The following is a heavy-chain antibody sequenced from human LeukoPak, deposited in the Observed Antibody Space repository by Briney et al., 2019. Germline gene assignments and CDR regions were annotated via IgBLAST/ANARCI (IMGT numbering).Heavy chain of an antibody. V-gene: IGHV3-21*01. J-gene: IGHJ4*02. Sequence: PGGSLRLSCAASGFTFSSYSMNWVRQVPGKGLEWVSSISSSSSYIYYADSVKGRFTISRDNAKNSLYLQMNSLRAEDTAVYYCAKGITMVRGPFDYWGQGTLVTVSS. D-gene: IGHD3-10*01. CDR2: ISSSSSYI. CDR1: GFTFSSYS. CDR3: AKGITMVRGPFDY.